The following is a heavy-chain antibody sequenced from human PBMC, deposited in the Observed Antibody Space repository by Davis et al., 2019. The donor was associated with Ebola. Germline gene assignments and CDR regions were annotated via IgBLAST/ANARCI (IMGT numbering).Heavy chain of an antibody. CDR3: ARLANGYNWYYYYYGMDV. D-gene: IGHD5-24*01. Sequence: PGGSLRLSCKGSGYSFTSYWIGWVRQLPGKGLEWMGIIYPGDSDTRYSPSFQGQVTISADKSISTAYLQWSSLKASDTAMYYCARLANGYNWYYYYYGMDVWGQGTTVTVSS. CDR2: IYPGDSDT. J-gene: IGHJ6*02. CDR1: GYSFTSYW. V-gene: IGHV5-51*01.